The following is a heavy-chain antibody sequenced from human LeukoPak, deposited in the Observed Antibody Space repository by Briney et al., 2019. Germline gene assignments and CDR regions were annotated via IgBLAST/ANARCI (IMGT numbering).Heavy chain of an antibody. D-gene: IGHD1-26*01. CDR3: AKDMRRGATHANDAFDI. V-gene: IGHV3-9*03. J-gene: IGHJ3*02. CDR1: GFTFSSYA. CDR2: ISWNSGSI. Sequence: GGSLRLSCAASGFTFSSYAMSWVREAPGKGLEWVSGISWNSGSIGYADSVKGRFPISRDNAKNSLYLQLNSLRAEDMALYYCAKDMRRGATHANDAFDIWGQGTMVTVSS.